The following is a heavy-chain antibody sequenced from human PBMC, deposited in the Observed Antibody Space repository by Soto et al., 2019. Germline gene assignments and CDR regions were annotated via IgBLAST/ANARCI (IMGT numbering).Heavy chain of an antibody. CDR3: ARAAGMVALDY. D-gene: IGHD5-18*01. CDR2: MNAGNGNT. Sequence: QVQLVQSGAEEKKPGASVKVSCKASGYIFSRNDIHWVRQAPGQRLEWMGWMNAGNGNTRYSREFQARVTFTRDTAASTGYMELSCLRSEDTAAYYCARAAGMVALDYWGQGTLVTVSS. CDR1: GYIFSRND. J-gene: IGHJ4*02. V-gene: IGHV1-3*05.